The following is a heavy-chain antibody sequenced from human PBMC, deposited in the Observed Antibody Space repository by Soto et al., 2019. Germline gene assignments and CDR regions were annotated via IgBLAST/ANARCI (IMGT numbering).Heavy chain of an antibody. CDR3: TTHTSGSDY. Sequence: QVQLVQSGAEVKSPGASVKVSCKASGYTFTSHDINWVRQATGQGPEWVGWMNPNSGNTGYALKFQGRVTMTRDTSISTAYMEVSSLRSEDTAVYYCTTHTSGSDYWGQGTLVIVSS. CDR1: GYTFTSHD. CDR2: MNPNSGNT. V-gene: IGHV1-8*01. J-gene: IGHJ4*02. D-gene: IGHD6-19*01.